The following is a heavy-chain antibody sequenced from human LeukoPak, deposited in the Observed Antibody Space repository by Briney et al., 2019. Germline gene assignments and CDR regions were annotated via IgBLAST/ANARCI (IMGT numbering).Heavy chain of an antibody. CDR1: GGSISSGSYY. CDR3: ARMVGGAYIGSYYYMDV. CDR2: IYTSGGT. D-gene: IGHD3-10*02. Sequence: PSETLSLTCTVSGGSISSGSYYWSWIRQPAGKGLEWIGRIYTSGGTNYNPSLKSRVTISVDTSKNQFSLNLNSVTAAYTAFYYCARMVGGAYIGSYYYMDVWGRGTRSPSP. J-gene: IGHJ6*03. V-gene: IGHV4-61*02.